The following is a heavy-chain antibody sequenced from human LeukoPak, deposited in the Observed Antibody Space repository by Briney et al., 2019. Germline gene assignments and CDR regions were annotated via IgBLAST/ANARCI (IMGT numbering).Heavy chain of an antibody. J-gene: IGHJ4*02. D-gene: IGHD2-21*02. V-gene: IGHV3-64*01. CDR1: GFTFSSYA. CDR3: ARGPYCGGDCYSFYYFDY. CDR2: ISSNGGST. Sequence: SGRSLRLSCAASGFTFSSYAMHWVRQAPGKGLEYVSVISSNGGSTCYANSVKGRFTISRDNSKNTLYLQMGSLRAEDMAVYYCARGPYCGGDCYSFYYFDYWGQGTLVTVSS.